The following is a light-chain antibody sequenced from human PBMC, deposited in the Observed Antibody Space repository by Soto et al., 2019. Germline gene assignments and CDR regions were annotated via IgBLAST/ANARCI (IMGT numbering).Light chain of an antibody. V-gene: IGLV2-14*01. CDR1: SSDVGGYNY. J-gene: IGLJ1*01. CDR2: EVS. Sequence: SALTQLRSVSGSPGQSVTISCTGTSSDVGGYNYVSWYQQYPGKAPKLIIYEVSNRPSGVSNRFSGSKSGNTASLTISGLQAEDEADYYCSSYTSSSTLVFGTGTKVTVL. CDR3: SSYTSSSTLV.